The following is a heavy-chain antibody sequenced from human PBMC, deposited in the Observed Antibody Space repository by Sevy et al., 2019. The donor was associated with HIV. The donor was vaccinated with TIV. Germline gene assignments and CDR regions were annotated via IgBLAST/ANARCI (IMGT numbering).Heavy chain of an antibody. V-gene: IGHV4-31*01. D-gene: IGHD6-19*01. CDR2: TFYSGST. Sequence: SETLSLTCTVSGGSISTGGYYWSWIRHRPGKGLDWIGDTFYSGSTYYNPFLKSQFTISVDTSKNQFFLKRGSVTAADTAVYYCAREEMAAIRRFDLWGRGTLVTVSS. CDR3: AREEMAAIRRFDL. CDR1: GGSISTGGYY. J-gene: IGHJ2*01.